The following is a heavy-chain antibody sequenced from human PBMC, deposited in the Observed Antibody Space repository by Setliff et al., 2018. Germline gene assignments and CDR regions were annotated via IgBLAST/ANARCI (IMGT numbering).Heavy chain of an antibody. Sequence: ASVKVSCKASGYTFLNYDIHWVRQAPGQGLEWMGWMNAGNGNTEYSQKFKGRVTLSRDTSANIAYMELRSLTSEDTAVYYCARGRAHYYFSGSFMDYWGQGTLVPVSS. J-gene: IGHJ4*02. D-gene: IGHD3-10*01. CDR1: GYTFLNYD. CDR3: ARGRAHYYFSGSFMDY. CDR2: MNAGNGNT. V-gene: IGHV1-3*01.